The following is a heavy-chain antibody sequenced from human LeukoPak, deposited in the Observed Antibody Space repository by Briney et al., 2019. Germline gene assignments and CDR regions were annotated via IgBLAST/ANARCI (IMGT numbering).Heavy chain of an antibody. D-gene: IGHD1-7*01. Sequence: GGSLRLSCVASGFTFTSCAMSWARQAPGKGLEWVSGITGNGGTAYYPGSVKGRFTISRDNSKNTLFLQMNSLRAEDTAIYYCAKFTGTTIYYGVDVWGRGTTVTVSS. CDR2: ITGNGGTA. V-gene: IGHV3-23*01. J-gene: IGHJ6*02. CDR3: AKFTGTTIYYGVDV. CDR1: GFTFTSCA.